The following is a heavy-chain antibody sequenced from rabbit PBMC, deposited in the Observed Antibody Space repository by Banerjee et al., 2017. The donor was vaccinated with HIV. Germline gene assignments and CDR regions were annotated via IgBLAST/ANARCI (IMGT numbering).Heavy chain of an antibody. D-gene: IGHD1-1*01. J-gene: IGHJ4*01. CDR3: ARDAGSNGYDCNL. CDR2: IWTGGGSP. V-gene: IGHV1S45*01. Sequence: QEQLVESGGGLVQPGGSLTLTCKASGFSFSSGYDMCWVRQAPGKGLEWIGCIWTGGGSPYYATWAKGRFTISKTSSTTVTLLMTSLTAADTATYFCARDAGSNGYDCNLWGQGTLV. CDR1: GFSFSSGYD.